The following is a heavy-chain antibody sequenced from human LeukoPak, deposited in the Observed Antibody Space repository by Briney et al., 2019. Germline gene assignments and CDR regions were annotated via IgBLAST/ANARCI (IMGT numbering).Heavy chain of an antibody. V-gene: IGHV1-18*01. D-gene: IGHD3-10*01. CDR2: ISTYNGNT. CDR1: GYTFTSYG. CDR3: ARGLWFGELSY. Sequence: ASVKVSCKASGYTFTSYGISWVRQAPGQGLEGMGWISTYNGNTNYAWRLQGRVTMTTDTSTSTAYMELRSVRSDDTAVYYCARGLWFGELSYWGQGTLVTVSS. J-gene: IGHJ4*02.